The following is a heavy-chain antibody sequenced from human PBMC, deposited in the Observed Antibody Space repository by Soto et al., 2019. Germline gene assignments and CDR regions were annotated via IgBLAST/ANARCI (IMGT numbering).Heavy chain of an antibody. CDR3: AGELDIHHGLGY. CDR1: WGSVSSNTAT. CDR2: TYYRSNWNF. Sequence: SQTLSLTCVISWGSVSSNTATWNWVRQSPSRGLEWLGGTYYRSNWNFDYALSVKSRITINPDTSKNQFSLQLNSLTPEDTAVYYCAGELDIHHGLGYWGPGTSVTSPQ. V-gene: IGHV6-1*01. D-gene: IGHD6-19*01. J-gene: IGHJ4*02.